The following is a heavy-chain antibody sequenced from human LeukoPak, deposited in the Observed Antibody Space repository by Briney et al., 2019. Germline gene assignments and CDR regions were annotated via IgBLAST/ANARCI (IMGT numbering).Heavy chain of an antibody. J-gene: IGHJ4*02. CDR2: IYYSGST. D-gene: IGHD3-3*01. CDR1: GGSISSGGYY. CDR3: ARAGGFFSPFGY. Sequence: NPSETLSLTCSVSGGSISSGGYYWSWIRQHPGKGLEWIGYIYYSGSTYYNPSLKSRVTISVDTSKNQISLKLSSVTAADTAVYYCARAGGFFSPFGYWGQGTLVTVSS. V-gene: IGHV4-31*03.